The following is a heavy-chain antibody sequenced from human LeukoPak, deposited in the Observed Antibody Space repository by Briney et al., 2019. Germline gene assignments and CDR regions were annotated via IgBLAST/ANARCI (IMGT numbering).Heavy chain of an antibody. V-gene: IGHV3-23*01. J-gene: IGHJ4*02. Sequence: PGGSLRLSCAASGFTFNTYAMSWVRQAPGKGLEWVSAISDSGGSTYYADSVKGRFTISRDNSKNTLYLQMNSLRAEDTAIYFCAKSRARREGSSGSTDCWGQGTLVTVSS. CDR1: GFTFNTYA. CDR2: ISDSGGST. D-gene: IGHD3-22*01. CDR3: AKSRARREGSSGSTDC.